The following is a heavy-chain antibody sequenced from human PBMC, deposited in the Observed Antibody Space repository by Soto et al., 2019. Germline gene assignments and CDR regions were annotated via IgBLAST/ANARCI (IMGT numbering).Heavy chain of an antibody. CDR1: GGTFRSYA. CDR3: ARVRGSPIRDYDFWSGENWFDP. CDR2: IIPIFGTA. Sequence: QVQLVQSGAEVKKPGSSVKVSCKASGGTFRSYAISWVRQAPGQGLEWMGGIIPIFGTANYAQKFQGRVTITADESTSTAYIELSSLRSEDTAVYYCARVRGSPIRDYDFWSGENWFDPWGQGTLVTVSS. V-gene: IGHV1-69*12. D-gene: IGHD3-3*01. J-gene: IGHJ5*02.